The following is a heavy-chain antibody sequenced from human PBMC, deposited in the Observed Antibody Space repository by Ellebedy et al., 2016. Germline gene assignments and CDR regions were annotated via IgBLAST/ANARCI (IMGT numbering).Heavy chain of an antibody. D-gene: IGHD6-13*01. CDR2: INHSGST. Sequence: SETLSLTXAVYGGSFSGYYWSWIRQPPGKGLEWIGEINHSGSTNYNPSLKSRVTISVDTSKNQFSLKLSSVTAADTAVYYCARGRKYTAAAGTFYYYYMDGWGKGTTVTVSS. CDR3: ARGRKYTAAAGTFYYYYMDG. V-gene: IGHV4-34*01. CDR1: GGSFSGYY. J-gene: IGHJ6*03.